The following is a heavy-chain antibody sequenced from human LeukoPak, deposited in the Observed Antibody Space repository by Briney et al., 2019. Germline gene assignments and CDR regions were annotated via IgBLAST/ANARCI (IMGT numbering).Heavy chain of an antibody. CDR1: GDSVSRSDSY. V-gene: IGHV4-39*01. D-gene: IGHD3-22*01. J-gene: IGHJ1*01. CDR2: IYYSGRT. CDR3: ARRRYYDGSGYLE. Sequence: SETLSLTRSVSGDSVSRSDSYWVWIRQPQGKGLEWIGTIYYSGRTYYSPSLKSRVTMSVDPSNNQFSLNLRSVAAADTALYYCARRRYYDGSGYLEWGQGTLLSVSS.